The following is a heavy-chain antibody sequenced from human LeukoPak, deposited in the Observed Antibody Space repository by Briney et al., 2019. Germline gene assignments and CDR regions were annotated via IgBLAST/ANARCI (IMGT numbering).Heavy chain of an antibody. Sequence: PGGSLRLSCAASGFTFEDYATHWVRQTPAKGLEWVSLISWEGGTTYYAVSVKDQFTTYKDKLKISLYLQMNSLRAEDTALYYCAKDISQRCSGGSCYSDVVFQHWGQGTLVTVSS. V-gene: IGHV3-43D*04. CDR1: GFTFEDYA. J-gene: IGHJ1*01. CDR2: ISWEGGTT. CDR3: AKDISQRCSGGSCYSDVVFQH. D-gene: IGHD2-15*01.